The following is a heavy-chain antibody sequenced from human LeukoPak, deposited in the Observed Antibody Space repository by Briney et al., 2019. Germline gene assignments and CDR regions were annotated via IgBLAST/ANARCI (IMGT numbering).Heavy chain of an antibody. J-gene: IGHJ4*02. Sequence: PGGSLRLSCAASGFTFSSYGMSWVRQAPGKGLEWVSAISGSGGSTYYADSVKGRFTISRDNSKNTLYLQMNGLRAEDTAVYYCAKDHTYDSSGYYIVDYWGQGTLVTVSS. CDR2: ISGSGGST. V-gene: IGHV3-23*01. CDR3: AKDHTYDSSGYYIVDY. CDR1: GFTFSSYG. D-gene: IGHD3-22*01.